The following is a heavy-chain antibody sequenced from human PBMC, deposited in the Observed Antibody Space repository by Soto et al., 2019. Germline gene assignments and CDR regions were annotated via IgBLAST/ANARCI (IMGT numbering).Heavy chain of an antibody. J-gene: IGHJ4*02. CDR2: INAGNGNT. CDR1: GYTFTTFA. CDR3: ATIAVSGNPLDFDY. Sequence: ASVKVSCKASGYTFTTFAIHWVRQAPGQRLEWMGWINAGNGNTKYSQKFQDRVTITRDTSASTAYMELSSLRSEDTAVYYCATIAVSGNPLDFDYWGQGTLVTVSS. D-gene: IGHD6-19*01. V-gene: IGHV1-3*01.